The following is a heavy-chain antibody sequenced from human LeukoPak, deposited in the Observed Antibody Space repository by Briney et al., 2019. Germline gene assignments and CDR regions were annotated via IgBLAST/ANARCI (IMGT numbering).Heavy chain of an antibody. CDR2: ISTSGRAI. J-gene: IGHJ4*02. V-gene: IGHV3-48*02. CDR1: GFTFSNYN. D-gene: IGHD3-22*01. CDR3: ARVPLYDRSGYYFDY. Sequence: GGSLRLSCAASGFTFSNYNMNWVRQAPGKGLEWVSYISTSGRAIFYADSVKGRFTISRDNAKNSLFLQMNSLRDEDTAVYYCARVPLYDRSGYYFDYWGLGTLVTVSP.